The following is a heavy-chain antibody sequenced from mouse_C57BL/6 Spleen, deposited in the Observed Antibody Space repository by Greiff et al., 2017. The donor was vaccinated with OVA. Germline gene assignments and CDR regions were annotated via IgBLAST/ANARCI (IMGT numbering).Heavy chain of an antibody. V-gene: IGHV10-1*01. Sequence: EVQGVESGGGLVQPKGSLKLSCAASGFSFNTYAMNWVRQAPGKGLEWVARIRSKSNNYATYYADSVKDRFTISRDDSESMLYLQMNNLKTEDTAMHYCVRQNGSSYGFAYWGQGTLVTVSA. CDR2: IRSKSNNYAT. J-gene: IGHJ3*01. CDR1: GFSFNTYA. CDR3: VRQNGSSYGFAY. D-gene: IGHD1-1*01.